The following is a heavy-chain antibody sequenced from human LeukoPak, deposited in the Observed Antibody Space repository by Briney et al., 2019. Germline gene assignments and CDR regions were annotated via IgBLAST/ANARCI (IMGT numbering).Heavy chain of an antibody. Sequence: ASVKVSCKVSGYTLTELSMHWVRQAPGKGLEWMGGFDPEDGETIYAQKFQGRVTMTEDTSTDTAYMELSSLRSEDTAVYYCATASVGGRRFDYWGQGTLVTVSS. CDR2: FDPEDGET. CDR1: GYTLTELS. D-gene: IGHD2-15*01. V-gene: IGHV1-24*01. CDR3: ATASVGGRRFDY. J-gene: IGHJ4*02.